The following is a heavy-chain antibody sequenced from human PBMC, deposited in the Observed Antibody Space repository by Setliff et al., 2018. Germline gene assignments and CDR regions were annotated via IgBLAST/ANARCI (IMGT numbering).Heavy chain of an antibody. D-gene: IGHD1-26*01. CDR3: ARAHLPGSGSYFGFDY. Sequence: GASVKVSCKASGYTFTSYAMHWVRQAPGQGLEWLGGTIPNFGTTNYAQEFQGRVTIITSITTAYMELSSLTSDDTAVYYCARAHLPGSGSYFGFDYWGQGTLVTVSS. CDR1: GYTFTSYA. V-gene: IGHV1-69*05. CDR2: TIPNFGTT. J-gene: IGHJ4*02.